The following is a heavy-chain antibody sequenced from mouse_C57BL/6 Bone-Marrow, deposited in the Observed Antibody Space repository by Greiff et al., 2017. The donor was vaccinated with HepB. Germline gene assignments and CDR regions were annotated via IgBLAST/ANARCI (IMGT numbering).Heavy chain of an antibody. CDR3: AIIYYYGSSYGFAY. J-gene: IGHJ3*01. Sequence: QVQLQHSGAELARPGASVKLSCKASGYTFTSYGISWVKQRTGQGLEWIGEIYPRSGNTYYNEKFKGKATLTADKSSSTAYMELRSLTSEDSAVYFCAIIYYYGSSYGFAYWGQGTLVTVSA. D-gene: IGHD1-1*01. CDR1: GYTFTSYG. CDR2: IYPRSGNT. V-gene: IGHV1-81*01.